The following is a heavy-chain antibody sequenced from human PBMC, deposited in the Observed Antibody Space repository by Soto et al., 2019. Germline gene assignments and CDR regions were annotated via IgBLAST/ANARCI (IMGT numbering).Heavy chain of an antibody. D-gene: IGHD2-15*01. Sequence: QVQLQQWGAGLLKPSETLSLTCAVYGGSFSGYYWSWIRQPPGKGLEWIGEINHSGSTNYNPSLKSRVTISVDTSKNQFSLKLSSVTAADTAVYYCARFCSGGSCYSDYYYGMDVWGQGTTVTVSS. J-gene: IGHJ6*02. V-gene: IGHV4-34*01. CDR1: GGSFSGYY. CDR3: ARFCSGGSCYSDYYYGMDV. CDR2: INHSGST.